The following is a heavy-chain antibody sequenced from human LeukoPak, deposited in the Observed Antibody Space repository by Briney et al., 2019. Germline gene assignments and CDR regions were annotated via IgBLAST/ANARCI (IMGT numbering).Heavy chain of an antibody. V-gene: IGHV1-8*01. CDR1: GYTFTSYD. CDR3: AKDLGITIFGVVDY. Sequence: GASVKVSCKASGYTFTSYDINWVRQATGQGLEWMGWMNPNSGNTGYAQKFQGRATMTRNTSISTAYMELSSLRSEDTAVYYCAKDLGITIFGVVDYWGQGTLVTVSS. D-gene: IGHD3-3*01. J-gene: IGHJ4*02. CDR2: MNPNSGNT.